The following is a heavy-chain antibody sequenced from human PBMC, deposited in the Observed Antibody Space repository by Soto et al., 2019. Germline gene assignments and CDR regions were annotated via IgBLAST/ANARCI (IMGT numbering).Heavy chain of an antibody. CDR3: ARSAIFGVVITYNWFDP. Sequence: SLKVSCKASVGTFSSYAISWVRQAPGQGLEWMGGIIPIFGTANYAQKFQGRVTITADKSTSTAYMELSSLRSEDTAVYYCARSAIFGVVITYNWFDPWGQGTLVTVSS. V-gene: IGHV1-69*06. D-gene: IGHD3-3*01. CDR1: VGTFSSYA. J-gene: IGHJ5*02. CDR2: IIPIFGTA.